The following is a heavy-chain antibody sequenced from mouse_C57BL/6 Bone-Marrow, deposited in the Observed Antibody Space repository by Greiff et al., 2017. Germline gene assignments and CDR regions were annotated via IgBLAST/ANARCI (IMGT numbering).Heavy chain of an antibody. CDR1: GYTFTSYW. D-gene: IGHD2-5*01. J-gene: IGHJ2*01. Sequence: VQLQESGAELVKPGASVKLSCKASGYTFTSYWMHWVKQRPGRGLEWIGRIDPNSGGTKYNEKFKSKATLTVDKPSSTAYMQLRGLTSEGSAVYYCARVWPTIVTQYYFDYWGQGTTLTVSS. CDR2: IDPNSGGT. CDR3: ARVWPTIVTQYYFDY. V-gene: IGHV1-72*01.